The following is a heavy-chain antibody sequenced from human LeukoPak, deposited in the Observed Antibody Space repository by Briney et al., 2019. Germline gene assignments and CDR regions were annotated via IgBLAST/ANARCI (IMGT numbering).Heavy chain of an antibody. CDR1: GFTFSTYF. D-gene: IGHD2-21*01. V-gene: IGHV3-30-3*01. J-gene: IGHJ3*02. CDR3: ARERQDTILHSGAFDI. CDR2: IASDGSHT. Sequence: GGSLRLSCAASGFTFSTYFMHWVRQAPGRGLEWVADIASDGSHTFYVGSVKGRFTISRDNSKNTLYLQMNSLRAEDTAVYFCARERQDTILHSGAFDIWGQGTMVTVSS.